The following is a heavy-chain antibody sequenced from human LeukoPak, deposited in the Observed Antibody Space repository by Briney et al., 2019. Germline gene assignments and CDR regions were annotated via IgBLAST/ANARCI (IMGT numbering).Heavy chain of an antibody. CDR1: GGTFSSYA. CDR3: ARSGNSGSYYEPFDY. D-gene: IGHD1-26*01. J-gene: IGHJ4*02. Sequence: ASLKVSCKASGGTFSSYAISWVRQAPGQGLEWMGGMIPIFGTANYAQKFQGRVTITADESTSTAYMELSSLRSEDTAVYYCARSGNSGSYYEPFDYWGQGTLVTVSS. V-gene: IGHV1-69*13. CDR2: MIPIFGTA.